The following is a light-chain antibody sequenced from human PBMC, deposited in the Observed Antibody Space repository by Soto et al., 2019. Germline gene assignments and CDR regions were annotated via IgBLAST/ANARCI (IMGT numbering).Light chain of an antibody. V-gene: IGKV3-15*01. Sequence: EIVMTQSPATLSVSPGERATLSCRASQSISSELAWYQQKPGQPPRLLIYGASTRATGVPARFTGSWSGSDITLTISGLPSEDFAVYCCQHRHYWPLTFGQGTRLEI. CDR3: QHRHYWPLT. CDR2: GAS. J-gene: IGKJ2*01. CDR1: QSISSE.